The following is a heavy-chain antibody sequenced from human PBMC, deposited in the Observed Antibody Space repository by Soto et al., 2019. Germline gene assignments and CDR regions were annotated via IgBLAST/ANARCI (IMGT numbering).Heavy chain of an antibody. Sequence: EMQLLESGGGLVQPGGSLRLSCTASGFAFDDYAMSWVRQAPGKGLEWVSALSGSGATTYYTDSVKGRFTISRDNSKNTMFLQMDNLRVEDTAVYYCAKDAKGASAPDFFDCWGQGTLITVSS. J-gene: IGHJ4*02. CDR1: GFAFDDYA. D-gene: IGHD6-13*01. CDR2: LSGSGATT. CDR3: AKDAKGASAPDFFDC. V-gene: IGHV3-23*01.